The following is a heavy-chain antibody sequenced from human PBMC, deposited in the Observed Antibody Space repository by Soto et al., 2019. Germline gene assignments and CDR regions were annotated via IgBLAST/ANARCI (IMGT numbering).Heavy chain of an antibody. J-gene: IGHJ4*02. D-gene: IGHD2-2*01. CDR3: AKGSLFASCGRTSCYDLDY. CDR2: ISASGGST. V-gene: IGHV3-23*01. Sequence: EVQMLESGGGLVHPGGSLRLSCAASGFTFTSYAMSWVRQAPGKGLEWVSSISASGGSTYYADSVKGRFTFSRDNSKNTFLLQMSSLRPEDTAVYYCAKGSLFASCGRTSCYDLDYWGQGTLVTVSS. CDR1: GFTFTSYA.